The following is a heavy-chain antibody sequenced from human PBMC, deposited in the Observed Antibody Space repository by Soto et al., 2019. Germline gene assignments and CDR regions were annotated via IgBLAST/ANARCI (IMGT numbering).Heavy chain of an antibody. V-gene: IGHV1-2*02. CDR2: INPNSGGT. Sequence: QVQLVQSGAEVKKPGASVKVSCKASGYTFTGYYMHWVRQAPGQGLEWMGWINPNSGGTNYAQKFQGRVTMTRDTSISTAYMELSRLRSDDTAVYYCARNGPPFRFWESSGRTNWFDPWGQGTLVTVSS. CDR1: GYTFTGYY. CDR3: ARNGPPFRFWESSGRTNWFDP. D-gene: IGHD3-10*01. J-gene: IGHJ5*02.